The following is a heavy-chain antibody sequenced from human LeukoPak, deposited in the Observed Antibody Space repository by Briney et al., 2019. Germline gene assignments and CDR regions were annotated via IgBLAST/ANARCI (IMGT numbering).Heavy chain of an antibody. CDR3: ARELLSDYYGSGSYLDY. D-gene: IGHD3-10*01. CDR2: ISASGSSR. V-gene: IGHV3-11*01. J-gene: IGHJ4*02. Sequence: GGSLRLSCEASGFMFSDYYMTWIRQAPGKGLEWVSSISASGSSRKHADSLEGRFIISRDNAKNALLLQMNNLRADDTAMYFCARELLSDYYGSGSYLDYWGQGTLVTVSS. CDR1: GFMFSDYY.